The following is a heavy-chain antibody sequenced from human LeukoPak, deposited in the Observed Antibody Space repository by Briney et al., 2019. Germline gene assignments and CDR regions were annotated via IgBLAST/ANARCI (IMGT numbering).Heavy chain of an antibody. CDR2: INTDGSGT. D-gene: IGHD2-15*01. J-gene: IGHJ4*02. Sequence: GGSLRLSCAASGFTFSSYWMHWVRQAPGKGLVWVSHINTDGSGTSYADSVKGRFTISRDNAKNTLYLQMNSLRDEDTAVYYCARPLRGSGGLLHEYWGQGTLVTVSS. V-gene: IGHV3-74*01. CDR1: GFTFSSYW. CDR3: ARPLRGSGGLLHEY.